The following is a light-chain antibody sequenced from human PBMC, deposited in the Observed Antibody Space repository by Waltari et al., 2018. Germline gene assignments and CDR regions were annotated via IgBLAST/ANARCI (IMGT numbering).Light chain of an antibody. CDR3: QQYNMWPRT. V-gene: IGKV3-15*01. Sequence: ELVMTQSPASLSVFPGERATLSCRASQSVSANLAWYQQKPGQAPRLLIYRASTRATGIPATFGGSGSGTEFTLTISSLQSEDFAIYYCQQYNMWPRTFGQGTKVEIK. CDR2: RAS. CDR1: QSVSAN. J-gene: IGKJ1*01.